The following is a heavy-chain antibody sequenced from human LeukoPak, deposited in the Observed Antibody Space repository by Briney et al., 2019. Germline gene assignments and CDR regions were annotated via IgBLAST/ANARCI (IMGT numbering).Heavy chain of an antibody. V-gene: IGHV3-21*01. CDR2: ISSSSSYI. CDR1: GFPFSSYA. Sequence: GGSLRLSCVVSGFPFSSYAMSWVRQAPGKGLEWVSSISSSSSYIYYADSVKGRFTISRDNAKNSLYLQMNSLRAEDTAVYYCASDDYSNSRAAYWGQGTLATVSS. D-gene: IGHD4-11*01. J-gene: IGHJ4*02. CDR3: ASDDYSNSRAAY.